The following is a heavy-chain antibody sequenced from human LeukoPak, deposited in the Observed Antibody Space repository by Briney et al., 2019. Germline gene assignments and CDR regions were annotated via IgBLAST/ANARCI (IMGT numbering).Heavy chain of an antibody. D-gene: IGHD3-10*01. CDR1: GGSISSSSYY. CDR3: ARLNPYGSGTGDFDY. Sequence: PSETLSLTCTVSGGSISSSSYYWGWIRQPPGKGLEWIGSIYYSGSTYYNPSLKSRVTISVDTSKNQFSLKLSSVTAADTAVYYCARLNPYGSGTGDFDYWGQGTLVTVSS. CDR2: IYYSGST. V-gene: IGHV4-39*01. J-gene: IGHJ4*02.